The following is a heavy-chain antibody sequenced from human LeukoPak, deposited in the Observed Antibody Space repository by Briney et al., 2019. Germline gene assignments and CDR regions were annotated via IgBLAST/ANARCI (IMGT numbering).Heavy chain of an antibody. CDR2: IYTSGST. D-gene: IGHD6-19*01. Sequence: SETLSLTCTVSGGSISSYYWSWIRQPAGKGLEWIGRIYTSGSTDYNPSLKSRITMSVDTSKKQFSLRLTSMTAADTDVYYCARSGGDRGWYYFDSWGQGTLVTVSS. J-gene: IGHJ4*02. V-gene: IGHV4-4*07. CDR3: ARSGGDRGWYYFDS. CDR1: GGSISSYY.